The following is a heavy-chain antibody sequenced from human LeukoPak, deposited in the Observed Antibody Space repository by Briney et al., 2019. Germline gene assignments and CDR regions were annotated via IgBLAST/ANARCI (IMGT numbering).Heavy chain of an antibody. Sequence: GGSLRLSCAASGFTFSSYEMKWFRQAPGRGRQGVSYISSSGSTIYYADSVKGRFTISRDKAKNSLYLQMNSLRAEDTAVYYCAELGITMIGGVWGKGTTVTISS. CDR3: AELGITMIGGV. V-gene: IGHV3-48*03. D-gene: IGHD3-10*02. CDR1: GFTFSSYE. CDR2: ISSSGSTI. J-gene: IGHJ6*04.